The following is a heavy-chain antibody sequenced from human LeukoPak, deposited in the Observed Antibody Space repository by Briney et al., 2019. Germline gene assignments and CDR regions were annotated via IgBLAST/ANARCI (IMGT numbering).Heavy chain of an antibody. CDR1: GGAVSSGNYY. Sequence: SETLSLTCTVSGGAVSSGNYYWSWIRQPPGKGLEWIGYIYYSGSTNYNLSLKSRVTISVDTSKNQFSLKLSSVTAADTAVYYCARDPSGYFNYWGQGTLATVSS. J-gene: IGHJ4*02. CDR3: ARDPSGYFNY. CDR2: IYYSGST. D-gene: IGHD3-22*01. V-gene: IGHV4-61*01.